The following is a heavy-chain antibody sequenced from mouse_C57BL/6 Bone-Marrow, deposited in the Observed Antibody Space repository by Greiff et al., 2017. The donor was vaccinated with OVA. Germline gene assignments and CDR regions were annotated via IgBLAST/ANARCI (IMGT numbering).Heavy chain of an antibody. CDR2: IDPSDSYT. CDR3: ARWGLDY. Sequence: QVQLQQPGAEPVMPGASVKLSCKASGYTFTSYWMHWVKQRPGQGLEWIGEIDPSDSYTNYNQKFKGKSTLTVDKSSSTAYMQLSSLTSEDSAVYYCARWGLDYWGQGTTLTVSS. CDR1: GYTFTSYW. D-gene: IGHD3-3*01. V-gene: IGHV1-69*01. J-gene: IGHJ2*01.